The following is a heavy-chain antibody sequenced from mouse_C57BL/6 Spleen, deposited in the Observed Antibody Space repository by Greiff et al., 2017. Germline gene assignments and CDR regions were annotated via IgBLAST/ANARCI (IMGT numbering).Heavy chain of an antibody. CDR2: IDPSDSET. CDR3: ARAYGSSLGY. D-gene: IGHD1-1*01. V-gene: IGHV1-52*01. J-gene: IGHJ2*01. CDR1: GYTFTSYW. Sequence: QVQLKQPGAELVRPGSSVQLSCKASGYTFTSYWMHWVKQRPIQGLEWIGNIDPSDSETHYNKKFKDKATLTVDKSSSTAYMRLSSLTSEDSAVYYCARAYGSSLGYWGKSTTLTVTS.